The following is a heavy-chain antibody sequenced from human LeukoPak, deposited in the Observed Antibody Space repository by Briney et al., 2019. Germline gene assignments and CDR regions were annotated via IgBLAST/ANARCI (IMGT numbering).Heavy chain of an antibody. Sequence: ASVKVSCKASGYTFTSYAIHWVRQAPGQRPEWMGWINAGNCDTKYSQKFQGRVTITRDTSASTAYMELSSLISEDTAVYYCIRGYCGTTACYPFDYWGQGTLVTVSS. CDR1: GYTFTSYA. D-gene: IGHD2-2*01. CDR3: IRGYCGTTACYPFDY. V-gene: IGHV1-3*01. J-gene: IGHJ4*02. CDR2: INAGNCDT.